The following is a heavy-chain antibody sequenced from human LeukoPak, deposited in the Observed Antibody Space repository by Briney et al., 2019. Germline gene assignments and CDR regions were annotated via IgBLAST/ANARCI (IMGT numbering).Heavy chain of an antibody. V-gene: IGHV3-21*01. CDR1: GFTFSSYS. CDR3: ARGRAVAGAFFDY. Sequence: GGSLRLSCAASGFTFSSYSMNWVRRAPGKGLEWVSSIRSSSSYIYYADSVKGRFTISRDNAKNSLYLQMNSLRAEDTAVYYCARGRAVAGAFFDYWGQGTLVTVSS. J-gene: IGHJ4*02. D-gene: IGHD6-19*01. CDR2: IRSSSSYI.